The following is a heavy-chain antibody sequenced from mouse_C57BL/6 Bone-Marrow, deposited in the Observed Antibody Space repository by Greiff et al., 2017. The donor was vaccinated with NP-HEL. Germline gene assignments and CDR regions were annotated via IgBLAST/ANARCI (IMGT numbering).Heavy chain of an antibody. D-gene: IGHD4-1*01. Sequence: VHLVESGPGLVAPSQSLFITCTVSGFSLSSYPISWVRQPPGKGLEWLGVIWTGGGTNYNSALKSRLSISQDNSKSQVFLKMNSLQTEDTARYYCARNWDPYYYAMDYWGQGTSVTVSS. CDR3: ARNWDPYYYAMDY. CDR2: IWTGGGT. CDR1: GFSLSSYP. J-gene: IGHJ4*01. V-gene: IGHV2-9-1*01.